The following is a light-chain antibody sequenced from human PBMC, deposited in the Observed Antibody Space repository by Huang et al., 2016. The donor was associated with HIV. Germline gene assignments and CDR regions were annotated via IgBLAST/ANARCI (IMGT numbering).Light chain of an antibody. CDR3: QQYNNWPRT. J-gene: IGKJ1*01. Sequence: EIVMTQSPATLSVSPGERATLSCRASQSVSSNLAWNQQKPGQAPRRLLDGASTRATGIPARCSGSGSGTEFTLTISSLQSEDFAVYYCQQYNNWPRTFGQGTKVEIK. CDR2: GAS. V-gene: IGKV3-15*01. CDR1: QSVSSN.